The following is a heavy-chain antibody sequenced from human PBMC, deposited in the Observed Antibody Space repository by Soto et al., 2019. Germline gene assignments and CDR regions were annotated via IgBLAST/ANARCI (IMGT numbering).Heavy chain of an antibody. CDR1: GFTFSSYA. V-gene: IGHV3-23*01. J-gene: IGHJ6*02. CDR2: ISGSGGST. CDR3: AKDGIVGATLGYYYYGMDV. Sequence: PGGSLRLSCAASGFTFSSYAMSWVRQAPGKGLEWVSAISGSGGSTYYADSVKGRFTISRDNSKNTLYLQMNSLRAEDTAVYYCAKDGIVGATLGYYYYGMDVCGPGTTVTVSS. D-gene: IGHD1-26*01.